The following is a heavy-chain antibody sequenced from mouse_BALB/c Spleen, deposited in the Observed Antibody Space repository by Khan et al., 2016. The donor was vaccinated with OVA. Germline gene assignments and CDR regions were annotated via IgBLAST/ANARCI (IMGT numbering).Heavy chain of an antibody. CDR2: INPSDGAT. D-gene: IGHD2-1*01. V-gene: IGHV1S81*02. Sequence: VQLQQSGAELVKPGASVKLSCKASGYTFTSYYIYWVKQRPGQGLEWIGEINPSDGATNFNETFKSKATLTVDKSYNTAYMQLSSLTSEDSAVYYCTRSGYGTFAYWGQGTLVTVSA. CDR3: TRSGYGTFAY. CDR1: GYTFTSYY. J-gene: IGHJ3*01.